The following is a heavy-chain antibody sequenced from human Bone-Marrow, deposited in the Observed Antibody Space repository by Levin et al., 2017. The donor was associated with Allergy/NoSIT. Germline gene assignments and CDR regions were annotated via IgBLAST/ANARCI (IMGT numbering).Heavy chain of an antibody. Sequence: GGSLRLSCAASGFTVNSAYVTWVRQSPEKGLEWVSVIYAAGSRFYSDSVKGRFTISRDESKNTVHLQMDSLRVEDTAVYYCARDFHTFGVQDWGQGTLVSVSS. CDR2: IYAAGSR. CDR3: ARDFHTFGVQD. CDR1: GFTVNSAY. J-gene: IGHJ1*01. D-gene: IGHD2-2*02. V-gene: IGHV3-53*01.